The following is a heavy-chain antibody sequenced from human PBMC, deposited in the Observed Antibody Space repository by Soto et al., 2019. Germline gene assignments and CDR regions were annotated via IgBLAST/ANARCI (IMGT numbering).Heavy chain of an antibody. J-gene: IGHJ6*02. CDR1: GYGFSTHW. V-gene: IGHV5-51*01. CDR3: AAPGGVGMAV. CDR2: IFPSDSDT. D-gene: IGHD2-15*01. Sequence: GESLKISCSASGYGFSTHWIGWVRQLPGKGPEWMGIIFPSDSDTRYDPSFQGHVTISADMSINTAYLQWNRLKAWDTAIYYCAAPGGVGMAVWAQGTSVPGSS.